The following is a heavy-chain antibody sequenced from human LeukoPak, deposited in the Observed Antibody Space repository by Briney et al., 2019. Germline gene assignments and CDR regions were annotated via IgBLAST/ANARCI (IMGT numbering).Heavy chain of an antibody. CDR2: IFYSGRT. V-gene: IGHV4-59*08. CDR3: ARRDWYFDL. Sequence: SETLSLTCTVSGGSISNYYWTWIRQPPGKGLEWIGNIFYSGRTNYNPSLKGRVTISVDTSKNQFSLKLTSVTAADTAVYYCARRDWYFDLWGRGTLVTVSS. J-gene: IGHJ2*01. CDR1: GGSISNYY.